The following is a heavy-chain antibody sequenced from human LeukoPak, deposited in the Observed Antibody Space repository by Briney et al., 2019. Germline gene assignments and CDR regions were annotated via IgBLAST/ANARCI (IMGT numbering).Heavy chain of an antibody. CDR2: IYYSGST. V-gene: IGHV4-39*01. CDR1: GGSISSSSYY. J-gene: IGHJ3*02. Sequence: PSETLSLTCTVSGGSISSSSYYWGWIRQPPGKGLEWIGSIYYSGSTYYNPSLKSRVTISVDTSKNQFSLKLSSVTAADTAVYYCARHGSSSRYYDFWSGYRPPGAFDIWGQGTMVTVSS. CDR3: ARHGSSSRYYDFWSGYRPPGAFDI. D-gene: IGHD3-3*01.